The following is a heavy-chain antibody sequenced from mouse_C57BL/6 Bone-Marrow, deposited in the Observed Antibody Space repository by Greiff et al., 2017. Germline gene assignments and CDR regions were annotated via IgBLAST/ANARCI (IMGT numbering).Heavy chain of an antibody. J-gene: IGHJ4*01. CDR3: ARDLLSY. CDR1: GYSITSGYY. D-gene: IGHD1-1*02. CDR2: ISYDGSN. Sequence: DVKLQESGPGLVKPSQSLSLTCSVTGYSITSGYYWNWIRKFPGNKLEWVGYISYDGSNNYNPSLKNRISITRDTSKNQFFLKLNSVTTEDTATXYCARDLLSYWGQGTSVTVSS. V-gene: IGHV3-6*01.